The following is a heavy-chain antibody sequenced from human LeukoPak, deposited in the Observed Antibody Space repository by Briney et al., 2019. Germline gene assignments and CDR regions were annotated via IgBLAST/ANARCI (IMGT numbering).Heavy chain of an antibody. Sequence: SETLSLTCTVSGGSISSYYWSWIRQPPGKGLEWIGYIYYGGSTNYNPSLESRVTISVDTSKNQFSLKLSSVTAADTAVYYCARHPRSYSTSPHAFDYWGQGTLVTASS. D-gene: IGHD6-6*01. CDR1: GGSISSYY. V-gene: IGHV4-59*08. CDR3: ARHPRSYSTSPHAFDY. J-gene: IGHJ4*02. CDR2: IYYGGST.